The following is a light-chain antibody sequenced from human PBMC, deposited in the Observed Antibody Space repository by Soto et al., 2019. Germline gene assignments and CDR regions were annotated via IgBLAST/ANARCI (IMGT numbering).Light chain of an antibody. Sequence: DIQMTQSPSTLSASVGDRVTITCRASQSISSWLAWYQQKPGKAPKLLIYKASTLESGVPPNFSGSGSGTEFTLTISSLQPDDFATYYCQQLNSYPSLTFGGGTKVDIK. V-gene: IGKV1-5*03. CDR1: QSISSW. J-gene: IGKJ4*01. CDR3: QQLNSYPSLT. CDR2: KAS.